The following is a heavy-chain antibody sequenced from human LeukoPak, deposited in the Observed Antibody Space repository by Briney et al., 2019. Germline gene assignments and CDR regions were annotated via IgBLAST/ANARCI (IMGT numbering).Heavy chain of an antibody. J-gene: IGHJ5*02. D-gene: IGHD4-4*01. CDR3: ARDRYDYSNWNWFDP. CDR2: IYYSGST. Sequence: SETLSLTCTVSGGSISSYYWSWIWQPPGKGLEWIGYIYYSGSTNYNPSLKSRVTISVDTSKNQFSLKLSSVTAADTAVYYCARDRYDYSNWNWFDPWGQGTLVTVSS. V-gene: IGHV4-59*12. CDR1: GGSISSYY.